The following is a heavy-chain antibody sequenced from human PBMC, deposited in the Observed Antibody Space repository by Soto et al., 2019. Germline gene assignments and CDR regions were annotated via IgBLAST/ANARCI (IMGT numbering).Heavy chain of an antibody. CDR3: ARGFYVGYAFDI. Sequence: ASVKVSCKASGYTFTSYAMHWVRQAPGQRLEWMGWINAGNGNTKYSQKFQGRVTITRDTSASTAYMELSSLRSEDTAVYYCARGFYVGYAFDIWGQGTMVTVSS. CDR2: INAGNGNT. D-gene: IGHD3-10*01. V-gene: IGHV1-3*01. J-gene: IGHJ3*02. CDR1: GYTFTSYA.